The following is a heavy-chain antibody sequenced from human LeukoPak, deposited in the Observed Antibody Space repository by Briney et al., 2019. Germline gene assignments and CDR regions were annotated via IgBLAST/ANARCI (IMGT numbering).Heavy chain of an antibody. Sequence: GGSLRLSCAASGFTFSSSAMSWVRQAPGKGLEWVSVIYSGGTIHYADSVKGRFTISRDNSKNTLYLQMDSLRVEDTAVYYCARANYGGSDDAFDIWGQGTMVTVS. CDR2: IYSGGTI. CDR3: ARANYGGSDDAFDI. CDR1: GFTFSSSA. J-gene: IGHJ3*02. D-gene: IGHD2-15*01. V-gene: IGHV3-23*03.